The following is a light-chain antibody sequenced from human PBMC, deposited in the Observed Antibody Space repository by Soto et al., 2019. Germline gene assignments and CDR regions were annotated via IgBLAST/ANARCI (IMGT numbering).Light chain of an antibody. J-gene: IGLJ3*02. V-gene: IGLV1-44*01. Sequence: QSVLTQPPSASGTPGQTVTITCSGSNSNIGSNSVNWFQHLPGAVPKLLIFSNNQRPSGVPDRFSGSKSGTSASLAISGLQTEDESDYYCSAWDDSLVAVFGGGTKLTVL. CDR2: SNN. CDR1: NSNIGSNS. CDR3: SAWDDSLVAV.